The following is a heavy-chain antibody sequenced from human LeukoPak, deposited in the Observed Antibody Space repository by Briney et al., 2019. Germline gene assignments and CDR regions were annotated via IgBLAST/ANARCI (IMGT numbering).Heavy chain of an antibody. D-gene: IGHD4-23*01. Sequence: GGSLRLSCAASGFTFSSYGMHWVRQAPGKGLEWVAFIRYDGSNKYYADSVKGRFTISRDNARNSLYLQMNSLRAEDTAVYYCARDYGGSLIRGHFDYWGQGTLITVSS. J-gene: IGHJ4*02. V-gene: IGHV3-30*02. CDR1: GFTFSSYG. CDR3: ARDYGGSLIRGHFDY. CDR2: IRYDGSNK.